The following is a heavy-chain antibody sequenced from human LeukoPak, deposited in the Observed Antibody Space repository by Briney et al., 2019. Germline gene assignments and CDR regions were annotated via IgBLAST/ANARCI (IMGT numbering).Heavy chain of an antibody. D-gene: IGHD3-10*01. Sequence: PSETLSLTCTVSGGSISNSDYSWGWIRQPPGKGLECIGTIYYSGSTYYKSSLNSRVTISLDTSKNKFYLKLSLLTAADTAVYYCARDFGGDGEFDYYYYMDVWGKGTTVTVSS. CDR2: IYYSGST. CDR3: ARDFGGDGEFDYYYYMDV. J-gene: IGHJ6*03. V-gene: IGHV4-39*07. CDR1: GGSISNSDYS.